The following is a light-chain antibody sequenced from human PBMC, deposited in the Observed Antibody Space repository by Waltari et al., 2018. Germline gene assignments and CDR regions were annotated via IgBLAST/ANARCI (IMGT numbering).Light chain of an antibody. CDR3: QQSYSTLRA. J-gene: IGKJ2*01. Sequence: DIQMTQSPSSLSASVGDRVTITCRASQSISRYLNWYQQKPVKAPKLLIYASSTLLSGVPARLSCSASGTYFTLTISSLQPEDVATYYCQQSYSTLRAFGQGTKLEIK. CDR1: QSISRY. CDR2: ASS. V-gene: IGKV1-39*01.